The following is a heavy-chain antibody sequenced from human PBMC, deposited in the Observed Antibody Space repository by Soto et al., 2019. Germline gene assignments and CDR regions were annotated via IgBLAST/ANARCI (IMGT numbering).Heavy chain of an antibody. Sequence: QVQLQESGPGLVKPSQTLSLTCTVSGGSISRSGYFWSWIRQHPGKGLEWIGYIYDSGSTYYNPSLNIRVSLSVDTAKNQFSLNLTSVTAADTAMYYCAISSRSYFDYWGQGTLVTVSS. CDR1: GGSISRSGYF. CDR2: IYDSGST. J-gene: IGHJ4*02. CDR3: AISSRSYFDY. V-gene: IGHV4-31*03.